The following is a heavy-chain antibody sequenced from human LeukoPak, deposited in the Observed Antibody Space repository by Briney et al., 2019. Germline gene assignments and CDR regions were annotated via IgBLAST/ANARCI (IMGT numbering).Heavy chain of an antibody. CDR1: GGTFSSYA. Sequence: ASVKVSCKASGGTFSSYAISWVRQAPGQGLEWMGGIIPIFGTANYAQKFQGRVTITADESTSTAYMELSSLRSEDTAVYYCARDLSRESPETRYYYYGMDVWGKGTTVTVSS. V-gene: IGHV1-69*13. CDR3: ARDLSRESPETRYYYYGMDV. CDR2: IIPIFGTA. D-gene: IGHD5-24*01. J-gene: IGHJ6*04.